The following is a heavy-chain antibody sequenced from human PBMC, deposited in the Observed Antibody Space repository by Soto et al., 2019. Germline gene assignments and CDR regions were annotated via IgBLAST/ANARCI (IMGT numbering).Heavy chain of an antibody. CDR3: AREARVDYYDSSGYYYYYGMDV. D-gene: IGHD3-22*01. V-gene: IGHV3-53*01. J-gene: IGHJ6*02. CDR2: IYSGGST. Sequence: GGSLRLSCAASGFTVSSNYMSWVRQAPGKGLEWVSVIYSGGSTYYADSVKGRFTISRDNSKNTLYLQMNSLRAEDTAVYYCAREARVDYYDSSGYYYYYGMDVWGQGTTVTVSS. CDR1: GFTVSSNY.